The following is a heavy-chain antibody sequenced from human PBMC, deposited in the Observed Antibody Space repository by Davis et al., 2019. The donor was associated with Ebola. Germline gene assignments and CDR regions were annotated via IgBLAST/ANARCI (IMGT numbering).Heavy chain of an antibody. D-gene: IGHD3-22*01. CDR3: ARGYYDSTGNRYFDF. CDR2: ISGSGDST. CDR1: GFTFSSYA. Sequence: GGSLRLSCAASGFTFSSYAISWVRQAPGKGLGWVSGISGSGDSTYHADSVKGRFTISRDNSKNTLYLQINSLRAEDTAVYYCARGYYDSTGNRYFDFWGRGTLVTVSS. V-gene: IGHV3-23*01. J-gene: IGHJ2*01.